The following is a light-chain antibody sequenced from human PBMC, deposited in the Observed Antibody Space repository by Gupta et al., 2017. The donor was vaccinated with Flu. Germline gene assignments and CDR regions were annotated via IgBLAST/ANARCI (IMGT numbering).Light chain of an antibody. J-gene: IGLJ1*01. Sequence: SYELTQPPSVSVSPGQTASITCSGDKLGDKYACWYQQKPGQSPVLVIYQDSKRPSGIPERFSGSNSGNTATLTISRTQAMDEADYYCQAWDSSTAPCVFGTGTKVTVL. CDR3: QAWDSSTAPCV. CDR2: QDS. V-gene: IGLV3-1*01. CDR1: KLGDKY.